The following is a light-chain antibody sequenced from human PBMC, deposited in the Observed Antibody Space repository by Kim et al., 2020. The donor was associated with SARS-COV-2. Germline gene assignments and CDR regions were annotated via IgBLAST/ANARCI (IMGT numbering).Light chain of an antibody. J-gene: IGKJ5*01. Sequence: GSPGERATRSCRASQSVSSNLAWYQQKPGQAPRLLIYGASTRATGIPARFSGSGSGTEFTLTISSLQSEDFAVYYCQQYNIWPITFGQGTRLEIK. CDR2: GAS. CDR1: QSVSSN. V-gene: IGKV3-15*01. CDR3: QQYNIWPIT.